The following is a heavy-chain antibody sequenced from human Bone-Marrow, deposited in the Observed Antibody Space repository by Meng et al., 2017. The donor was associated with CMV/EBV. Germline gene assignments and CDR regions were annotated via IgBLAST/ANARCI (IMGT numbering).Heavy chain of an antibody. V-gene: IGHV3-74*01. CDR3: ARDGNCGGDCYTYGMEV. Sequence: GESLKISCAASGFTFSSYSMNWVRQAPGKGLVWVSRVNNDGRSTNYAGSVKGRSTISRDNAMNTLYLQMNSLRAEDTALYHCARDGNCGGDCYTYGMEVWGQGTTVTVSS. J-gene: IGHJ6*02. CDR1: GFTFSSYS. CDR2: VNNDGRST. D-gene: IGHD2-21*01.